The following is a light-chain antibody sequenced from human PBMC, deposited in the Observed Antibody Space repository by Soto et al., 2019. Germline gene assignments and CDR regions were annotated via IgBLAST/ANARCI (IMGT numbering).Light chain of an antibody. J-gene: IGKJ1*01. CDR3: QQYNSYSLT. CDR2: KAS. Sequence: DIQMTQSPSTLSASVGDRVTITCRASQSISVWLAWYQQKAGKAPNLLIYKASRLESGVPSRFSGSESETEFTLSISGLQPGDSATYYFQQYNSYSLTFGQGTKGEVK. CDR1: QSISVW. V-gene: IGKV1-5*03.